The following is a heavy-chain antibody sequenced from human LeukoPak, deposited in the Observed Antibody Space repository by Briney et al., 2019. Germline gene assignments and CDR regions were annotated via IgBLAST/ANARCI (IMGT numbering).Heavy chain of an antibody. CDR3: ARESYDFWSGYPTPYYFDY. CDR2: IYTSGST. V-gene: IGHV4-61*02. D-gene: IGHD3-3*01. J-gene: IGHJ4*02. Sequence: SSETLSLTCTVSGGSISSGSYYWSWIRQPAGKGLEWIGRIYTSGSTNYNPSLKSRVTISVDTSKNQFSLKLSSVTAADTAVYYCARESYDFWSGYPTPYYFDYWGQGTLVTVSS. CDR1: GGSISSGSYY.